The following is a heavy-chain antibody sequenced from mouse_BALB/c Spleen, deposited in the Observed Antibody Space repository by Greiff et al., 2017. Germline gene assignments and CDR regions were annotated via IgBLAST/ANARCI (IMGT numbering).Heavy chain of an antibody. Sequence: QVQLKESGPGLVAPSQSLSITCTVSGFSLTSYGVHWVRQPPGKGLEWLGVIWAGGSTNYNSALMSRLSISKDNSKSQVFLKMNSLQTDDTAMYYCARDLDYYGTWFAYWGQGTLVTVSA. CDR2: IWAGGST. D-gene: IGHD1-1*01. CDR1: GFSLTSYG. CDR3: ARDLDYYGTWFAY. V-gene: IGHV2-9*02. J-gene: IGHJ3*01.